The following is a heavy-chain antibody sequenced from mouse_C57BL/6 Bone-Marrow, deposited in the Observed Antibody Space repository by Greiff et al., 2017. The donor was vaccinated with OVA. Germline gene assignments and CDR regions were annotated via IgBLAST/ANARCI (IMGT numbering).Heavy chain of an antibody. CDR3: ARLSTMITTAY. CDR2: ISNGGGST. Sequence: EVQGVESGGGLVQPGGSLKLSCAASGFTFSDYYMYWVRQTPEKRLEWVAYISNGGGSTYYPDTVKGRFTISRDNAKNTLYLQMSRLKSEDTAMYYCARLSTMITTAYWGQGTLVTVSA. D-gene: IGHD2-4*01. V-gene: IGHV5-12*01. J-gene: IGHJ3*01. CDR1: GFTFSDYY.